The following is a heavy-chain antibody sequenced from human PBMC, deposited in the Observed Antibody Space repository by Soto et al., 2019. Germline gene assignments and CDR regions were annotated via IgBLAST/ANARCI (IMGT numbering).Heavy chain of an antibody. CDR2: IIPIFGTA. V-gene: IGHV1-69*13. CDR3: ARAEQDDCWSGYHGPYYFVY. J-gene: IGHJ4*02. D-gene: IGHD3-3*01. CDR1: GGTFSSYA. Sequence: SVKVSCKASGGTFSSYAISWVRQAPGQGLEWMGGIIPIFGTANYAQKFQGRVTITADESTSTAYMELSSLRSEDTAVYYCARAEQDDCWSGYHGPYYFVYWGQGTLVTVSS.